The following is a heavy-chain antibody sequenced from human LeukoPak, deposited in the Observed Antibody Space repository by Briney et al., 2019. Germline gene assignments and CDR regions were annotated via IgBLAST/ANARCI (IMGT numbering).Heavy chain of an antibody. Sequence: SETLSLTCTVSGGSISSSSYYWGWIRQPPGKGLEWIGSIHYSGSTYYNPSLKSRVTISVDTSKNQFSLKLSSVTAADTAVYYCARHGHNFWSGYPGRDALDIWGQGTMVTVSS. CDR1: GGSISSSSYY. V-gene: IGHV4-39*01. CDR3: ARHGHNFWSGYPGRDALDI. CDR2: IHYSGST. D-gene: IGHD3-3*01. J-gene: IGHJ3*02.